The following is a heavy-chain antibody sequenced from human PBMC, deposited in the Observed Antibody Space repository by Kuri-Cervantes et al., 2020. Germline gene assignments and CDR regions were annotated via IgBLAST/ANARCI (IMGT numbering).Heavy chain of an antibody. CDR3: ASQGIGYCSSTSCYYYWFDP. V-gene: IGHV1-69*05. CDR2: IIPIFGTA. Sequence: SVKVSCKASGYTFTSYGISWVRQAPGQGLEWMGGIIPIFGTANYAQKFQGRVTITTDESTSTAYMELSSLRSEDTAVYYCASQGIGYCSSTSCYYYWFDPWGQGTLVTVSS. CDR1: GYTFTSYG. D-gene: IGHD2-2*01. J-gene: IGHJ5*02.